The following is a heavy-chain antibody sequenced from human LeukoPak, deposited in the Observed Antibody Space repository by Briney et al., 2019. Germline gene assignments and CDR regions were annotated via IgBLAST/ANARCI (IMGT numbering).Heavy chain of an antibody. CDR1: GGSISSSSYY. CDR3: ARTGLVIGWWFDP. J-gene: IGHJ5*02. CDR2: IYYSGST. Sequence: SETLSLTCTVSGGSISSSSYYWGWIRQPPGKGLEWIGSIYYSGSTYYNPSPKSRVTISVDTSKNQFSLKLSSVTAADTAVYYCARTGLVIGWWFDPWGQGTLVTVSS. V-gene: IGHV4-39*07. D-gene: IGHD6-19*01.